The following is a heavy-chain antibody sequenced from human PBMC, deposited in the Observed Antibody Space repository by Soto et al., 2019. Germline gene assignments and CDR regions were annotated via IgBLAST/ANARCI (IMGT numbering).Heavy chain of an antibody. CDR2: ISYDGSNK. V-gene: IGHV3-30-3*01. CDR1: GFTFSSYA. Sequence: QVQLVESGGGVVQPGRSLRLSCAASGFTFSSYAMHWVRQAPGKGLEWVAVISYDGSNKYYADSVKGRFTISRDNSKNTLYLQMNSLRAEDTAVYYCARDLDKRADYGDYLYGMDVWGQGTTVTVSS. D-gene: IGHD3-16*01. CDR3: ARDLDKRADYGDYLYGMDV. J-gene: IGHJ6*02.